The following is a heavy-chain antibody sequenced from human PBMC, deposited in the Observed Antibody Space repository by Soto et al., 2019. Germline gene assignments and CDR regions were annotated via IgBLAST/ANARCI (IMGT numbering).Heavy chain of an antibody. CDR2: INYSGST. D-gene: IGHD3-22*01. Sequence: SETLSLTCTVSGGSISSGDYYWSWIPQPPGKGLEGIGYINYSGSTYYNPSLKSRVTISVDTSKNQFSLKLSSVTAADTAVYYCERATVSGFVDYWGQGTLVTVSS. V-gene: IGHV4-30-4*01. J-gene: IGHJ4*02. CDR3: ERATVSGFVDY. CDR1: GGSISSGDYY.